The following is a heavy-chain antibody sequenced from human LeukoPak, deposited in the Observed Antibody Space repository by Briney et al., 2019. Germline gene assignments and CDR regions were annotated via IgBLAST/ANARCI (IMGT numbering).Heavy chain of an antibody. CDR1: GFTFNMYS. CDR3: ASGMRVGPNI. V-gene: IGHV3-21*05. Sequence: GGSLRLSCAASGFTFNMYSINWVRQAPGKGLEWVSYISPDSTQIYYADSVKGRFTISRDNAKNSLYLQMNSLRAEDTAVYYCASGMRVGPNIWGQGTLVTVSS. CDR2: ISPDSTQI. D-gene: IGHD1-26*01. J-gene: IGHJ4*02.